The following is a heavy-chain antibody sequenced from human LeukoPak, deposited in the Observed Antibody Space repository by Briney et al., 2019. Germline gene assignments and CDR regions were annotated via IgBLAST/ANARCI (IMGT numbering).Heavy chain of an antibody. V-gene: IGHV4-59*01. CDR2: IYYSGST. D-gene: IGHD2-15*01. CDR1: GGSISSYY. J-gene: IGHJ3*02. Sequence: PSETLPLTCTVSGGSISSYYWSWIRQPPGKGLEWIGYIYYSGSTNYNPSLKSRVTISVDTSKNQFSLKLSSVTAADTAVYYCARDGYGYCSGGSCVGAFDIWGQGAMVTVSS. CDR3: ARDGYGYCSGGSCVGAFDI.